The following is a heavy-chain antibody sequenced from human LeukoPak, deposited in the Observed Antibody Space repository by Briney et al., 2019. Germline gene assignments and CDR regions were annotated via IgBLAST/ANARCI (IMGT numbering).Heavy chain of an antibody. Sequence: GGSLRLSCAASGFTFSSHWMSWVRQAPGKGLEWVGNIKPDGSEKYYVDSLKGRFTFSRDNSENTMYLQMDSLRADDTAVYYCVRDGPYGGNSDFDYWGQGTLVTVSS. V-gene: IGHV3-7*01. CDR3: VRDGPYGGNSDFDY. CDR1: GFTFSSHW. J-gene: IGHJ4*02. CDR2: IKPDGSEK. D-gene: IGHD4-23*01.